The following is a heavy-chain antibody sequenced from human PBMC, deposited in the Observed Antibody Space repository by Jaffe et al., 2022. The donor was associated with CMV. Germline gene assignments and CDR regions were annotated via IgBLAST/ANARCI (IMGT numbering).Heavy chain of an antibody. CDR3: ARVRLWLNYYYMDV. J-gene: IGHJ6*03. V-gene: IGHV3-64*01. D-gene: IGHD5-18*01. CDR1: GFTFSSYA. Sequence: EVQLVESGGGLVQPGGSLRLSCAASGFTFSSYAMHWVRQAPGKGLEYVSAISSNGGSTYYANSVKGRFTISRDNSKNTLYLQMGSLRAEDMAVYYCARVRLWLNYYYMDVWGKGTTVTVSS. CDR2: ISSNGGST.